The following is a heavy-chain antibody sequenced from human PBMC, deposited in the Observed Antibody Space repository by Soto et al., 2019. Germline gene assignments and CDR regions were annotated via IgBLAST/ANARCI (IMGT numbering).Heavy chain of an antibody. Sequence: PVVSLRISWKGAGDSFTSYWIGWVRQMPGKGLEWMGIIYPGDSDTRYSPSFQGQVTISADKSISTAYLQWSSLKASDTAMYYCAAYYGSGSYYNYYYYGMDVWGQGTTVTVSS. CDR1: GDSFTSYW. V-gene: IGHV5-51*01. D-gene: IGHD3-10*01. CDR2: IYPGDSDT. J-gene: IGHJ6*02. CDR3: AAYYGSGSYYNYYYYGMDV.